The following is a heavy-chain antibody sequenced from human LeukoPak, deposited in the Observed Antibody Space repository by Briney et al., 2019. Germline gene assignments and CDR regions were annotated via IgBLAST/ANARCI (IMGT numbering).Heavy chain of an antibody. J-gene: IGHJ4*02. D-gene: IGHD3-22*01. V-gene: IGHV3-13*01. CDR3: ARGNYYDSSGYYYFDY. CDR2: IGTAGDT. CDR1: GFTFSSYD. Sequence: PGGSLRLSCAASGFTFSSYDMHWARQATGKGLEWVSAIGTAGDTYYPGSVKGRFTISRENAKNSLYLQMNSLRAGDTAVYYCARGNYYDSSGYYYFDYWGQGTLVTVSS.